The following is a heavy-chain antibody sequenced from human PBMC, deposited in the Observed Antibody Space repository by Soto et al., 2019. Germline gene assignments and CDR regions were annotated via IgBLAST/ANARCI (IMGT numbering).Heavy chain of an antibody. CDR3: APNPRMKVP. Sequence: QVQLQQWGGGLFKPAETLSLNCTVSGGSFIGFFYNWIRQAPGRGLEWIVEINSGGITKHNPSLKSRLNLSVDTSKKQFSLTLISLTAADTAVYYCAPNPRMKVPWGQGSLVIVSS. CDR2: INSGGIT. J-gene: IGHJ5*02. V-gene: IGHV4-34*01. CDR1: GGSFIGFF.